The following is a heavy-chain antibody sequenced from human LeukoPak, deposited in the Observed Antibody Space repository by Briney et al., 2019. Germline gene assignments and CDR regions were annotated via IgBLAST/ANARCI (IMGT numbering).Heavy chain of an antibody. CDR3: ATGIAVTGTGG. D-gene: IGHD6-19*01. CDR2: IGGTGDDT. V-gene: IGHV3-23*01. J-gene: IGHJ4*02. Sequence: PGGSLRLSCAASGFTFSDYAMSWVRQAPGKGLEWVSSIGGTGDDTFYADSVKGRFTISRDNSKNTLYLQMNSLRAGDTAVYYCATGIAVTGTGGWGQGTLVTVSS. CDR1: GFTFSDYA.